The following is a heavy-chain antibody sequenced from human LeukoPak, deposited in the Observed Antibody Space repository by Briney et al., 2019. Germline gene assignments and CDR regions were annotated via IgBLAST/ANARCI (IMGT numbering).Heavy chain of an antibody. J-gene: IGHJ4*02. CDR1: GFTVDSNY. CDR3: ARGDDSGYYDYFDY. V-gene: IGHV3-53*01. Sequence: GGSLRLSCAASGFTVDSNYLSWVRQAPGKGLEWVSTIYTGGNTYYAASVKGRFTISRDFSKNTVFLHMSSLRAEDTAMYYCARGDDSGYYDYFDYWGQGALVTVSS. CDR2: IYTGGNT. D-gene: IGHD3-22*01.